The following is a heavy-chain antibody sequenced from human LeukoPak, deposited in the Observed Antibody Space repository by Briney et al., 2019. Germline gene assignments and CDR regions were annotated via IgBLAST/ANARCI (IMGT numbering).Heavy chain of an antibody. D-gene: IGHD4-17*01. V-gene: IGHV3-23*01. CDR2: IRGRGDGT. J-gene: IGHJ3*01. CDR3: GRDPNGDYVGAFEF. Sequence: GGSLRLSCAASGFYFNIYSMHWVRQAPGKGLEWVSSIRGRGDGTSYADSVKGRFTMSRDNSKNTLYLQMDSLRAEDTAMYYCGRDPNGDYVGAFEFWGQGTLVTVSS. CDR1: GFYFNIYS.